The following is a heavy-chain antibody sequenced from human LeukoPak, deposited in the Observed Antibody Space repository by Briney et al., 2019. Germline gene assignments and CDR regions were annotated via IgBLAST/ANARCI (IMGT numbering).Heavy chain of an antibody. CDR1: GGSFSGYY. CDR3: ARAASAAGTRWFDP. J-gene: IGHJ5*02. D-gene: IGHD6-13*01. V-gene: IGHV4-34*01. CDR2: INHSGST. Sequence: SETLSLTCAVYGGSFSGYYWSWIRQPPGKGLEWIGEINHSGSTNYSPSLKSRVTISVDTSKNQFSLKLSSVTAADTAVYYCARAASAAGTRWFDPWGQGTLVTVSS.